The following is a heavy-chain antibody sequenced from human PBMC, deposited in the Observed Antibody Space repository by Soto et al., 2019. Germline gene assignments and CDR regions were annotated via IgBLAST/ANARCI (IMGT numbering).Heavy chain of an antibody. V-gene: IGHV3-74*01. D-gene: IGHD3-10*01. J-gene: IGHJ4*02. CDR2: IKGDGTIT. CDR3: ARGGLGKYYNDY. Sequence: EVQLVESGGGLVQPGGSLRLSCAASGFTFSRDWMHLVRQSPGKGLVWVSRIKGDGTITNYADSVKGRFTTSRDNAKNTVYLQLNSLTTEDTAVYYFARGGLGKYYNDYWGQGTLVTVSS. CDR1: GFTFSRDW.